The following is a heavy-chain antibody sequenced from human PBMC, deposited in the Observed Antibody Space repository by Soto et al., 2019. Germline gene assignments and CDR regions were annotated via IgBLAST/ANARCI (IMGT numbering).Heavy chain of an antibody. CDR2: VSSGGST. V-gene: IGHV3-23*01. Sequence: PGGSLRLSCAASGFTFNNYAMTWVRQAPGVGLEWVSVVSSGGSTYYADSVTGRFTVSRDNSKNTLYLQVNSLRAEDTAVYYCARGDSSSGNGMDYWGQGTLVTVSS. D-gene: IGHD6-13*01. CDR1: GFTFNNYA. CDR3: ARGDSSSGNGMDY. J-gene: IGHJ4*02.